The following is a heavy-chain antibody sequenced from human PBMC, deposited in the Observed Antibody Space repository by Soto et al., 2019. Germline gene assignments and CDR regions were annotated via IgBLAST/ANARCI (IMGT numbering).Heavy chain of an antibody. D-gene: IGHD3-3*01. CDR3: ARDSSTERALWTAYSPSYYYGMDV. Sequence: ASVKVSCKASGYTFTGYYMHWVRQAPGQGLEWMGWINPNSGGTNYAQKFQGRVTMTRDTSISTAYMELSRLRSDDTAVYYCARDSSTERALWTAYSPSYYYGMDVWGQGPTVTVSS. V-gene: IGHV1-2*02. J-gene: IGHJ6*02. CDR2: INPNSGGT. CDR1: GYTFTGYY.